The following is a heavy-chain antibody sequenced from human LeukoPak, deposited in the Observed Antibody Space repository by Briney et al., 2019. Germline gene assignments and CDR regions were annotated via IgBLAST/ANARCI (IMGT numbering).Heavy chain of an antibody. V-gene: IGHV4-59*03. J-gene: IGHJ5*01. CDR2: IHYSGSS. CDR3: ALAPNSNWFDF. CDR1: GDSTSNFY. Sequence: PSETLSLTCTVSGDSTSNFYWTWIRQSPGKGLEWIGNIHYSGSSVYNPSLQSRVTITIDTSRRQFFLKLNSVTAADTAVYFCALAPNSNWFDFWGPGTLVTVSS. D-gene: IGHD2-8*01.